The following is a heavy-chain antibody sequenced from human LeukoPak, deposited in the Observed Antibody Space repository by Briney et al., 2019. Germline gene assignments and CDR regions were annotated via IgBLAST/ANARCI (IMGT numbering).Heavy chain of an antibody. Sequence: GGSLRLSCAASGFIFNNYAMSWVRQAPGKGPEWVSAISGSGGSTYYADSVKGRFTISRDNSKNTLYLQMNSLRAEDTAVYYCAKTAAGSSAPFDYWGQGTLVTVSS. V-gene: IGHV3-23*01. J-gene: IGHJ4*02. CDR3: AKTAAGSSAPFDY. CDR1: GFIFNNYA. CDR2: ISGSGGST. D-gene: IGHD6-13*01.